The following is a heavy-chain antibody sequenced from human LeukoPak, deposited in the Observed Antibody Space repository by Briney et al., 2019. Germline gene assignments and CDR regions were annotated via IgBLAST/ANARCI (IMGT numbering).Heavy chain of an antibody. D-gene: IGHD3-10*02. CDR1: GFTFSSYA. CDR3: AIYGSKCAGRYAYVAH. V-gene: IGHV3-23*01. CDR2: VSGSGGGT. J-gene: IGHJ4*02. Sequence: GGSLRLSCAASGFTFSSYAMSWVRQAPGKGLEWVSAVSGSGGGTYYADSVKGRFTISRDNSKNTLYLQMNSLRAEDTAVYYCAIYGSKCAGRYAYVAHWGQGTLVTVSS.